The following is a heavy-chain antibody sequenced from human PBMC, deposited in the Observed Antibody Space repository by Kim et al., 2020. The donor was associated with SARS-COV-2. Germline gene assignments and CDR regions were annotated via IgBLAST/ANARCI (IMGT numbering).Heavy chain of an antibody. V-gene: IGHV4-59*01. J-gene: IGHJ5*02. CDR3: ARVMATSGSIRFDP. Sequence: SETLSLTCTVSGGALLPYDWNWIRQPPGKGLEWMGDIYYSWITKYNPSLKSRVTISVDTSKNQFSLRLTSVTAADTAVYYCARVMATSGSIRFDPWGQGTLVTVSS. CDR1: GGALLPYD. CDR2: IYYSWIT. D-gene: IGHD7-27*01.